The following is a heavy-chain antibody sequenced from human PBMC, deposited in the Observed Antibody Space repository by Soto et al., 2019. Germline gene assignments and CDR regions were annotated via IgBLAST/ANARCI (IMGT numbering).Heavy chain of an antibody. CDR3: ARQRTTVVTQAYFDH. V-gene: IGHV4-39*01. Sequence: SETLSLTCIVSGESISSSSYYWGWIRQPPGKGLEWIGSIYYSGRTYYNPSFKSRVTIPIDTSKNQFSLKLSSVTATDTAVYYCARQRTTVVTQAYFDHWGQGALVTVSS. D-gene: IGHD2-21*02. J-gene: IGHJ4*02. CDR2: IYYSGRT. CDR1: GESISSSSYY.